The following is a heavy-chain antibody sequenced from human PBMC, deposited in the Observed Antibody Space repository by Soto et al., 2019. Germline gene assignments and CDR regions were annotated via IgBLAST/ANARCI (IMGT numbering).Heavy chain of an antibody. D-gene: IGHD2-2*01. Sequence: GSLRLSCAASGFTFSSCAMSWVRQAPGKGLEWVSAISGSGGSTYYADSVKGRFTISRDNSKNTLYLQMNSLRAEDTAVYYCAKGRGYCSSTSCYASYYYYGMDVWGQGTTVTVSS. CDR1: GFTFSSCA. J-gene: IGHJ6*02. CDR2: ISGSGGST. CDR3: AKGRGYCSSTSCYASYYYYGMDV. V-gene: IGHV3-23*01.